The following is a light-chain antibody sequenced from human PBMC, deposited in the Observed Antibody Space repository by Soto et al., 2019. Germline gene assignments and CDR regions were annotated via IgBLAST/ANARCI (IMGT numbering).Light chain of an antibody. CDR2: EVS. Sequence: QLVLTQPASVSGSPGQSITISCTGTSSDVGSYNLVSWYQQHPGKAPKLMIYEVSKRPSGVSDRFSGSKSGNTASLTISGLQAEDEADYYCCSYAGSNDVFGSGTKLTVL. CDR3: CSYAGSNDV. CDR1: SSDVGSYNL. J-gene: IGLJ1*01. V-gene: IGLV2-23*02.